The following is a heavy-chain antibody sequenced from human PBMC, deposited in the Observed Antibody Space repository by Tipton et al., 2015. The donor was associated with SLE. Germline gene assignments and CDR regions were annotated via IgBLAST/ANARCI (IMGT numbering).Heavy chain of an antibody. Sequence: TLSLTCTVSDGSLRDYYWSWVRQSPGKGLEWIGQIDHSGNSKNNPSLRSRVTMSVDTSQDQLSLNLISVTAADTAVYYCARGRPYYDRGGYWSGSNCYMDAWGKGTAVTVSS. V-gene: IGHV4-34*01. D-gene: IGHD3-22*01. CDR3: ARGRPYYDRGGYWSGSNCYMDA. CDR1: DGSLRDYY. CDR2: IDHSGNS. J-gene: IGHJ6*03.